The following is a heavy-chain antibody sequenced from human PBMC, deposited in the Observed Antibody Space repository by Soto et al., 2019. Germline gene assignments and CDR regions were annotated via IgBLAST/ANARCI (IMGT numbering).Heavy chain of an antibody. CDR2: IDPSDSYT. D-gene: IGHD4-17*01. V-gene: IGHV5-10-1*01. Sequence: PGESLKISCKGSGYSFTNYWISWVRQMPGKGLEWMGRIDPSDSYTNYSPSFQGHVTISADKSISTAYLQWSSLKASDTAMYYCARQMGPMTTVPAYYYGMDVWGQGTTVTVSS. CDR1: GYSFTNYW. CDR3: ARQMGPMTTVPAYYYGMDV. J-gene: IGHJ6*02.